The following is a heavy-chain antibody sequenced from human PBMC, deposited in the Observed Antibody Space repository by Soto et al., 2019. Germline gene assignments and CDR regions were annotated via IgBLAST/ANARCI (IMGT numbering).Heavy chain of an antibody. CDR3: ARGTDSSSYWFDP. Sequence: SETLSLTCAVYGGSFSGYYWSWIRQPPGKGLEWIGEINHSGSTNYNPSLKSRVTISVDTSKNQFSLKLSSVTAADTAVYYCARGTDSSSYWFDPCGQGTLVNVSS. CDR1: GGSFSGYY. J-gene: IGHJ5*02. V-gene: IGHV4-34*01. CDR2: INHSGST. D-gene: IGHD6-6*01.